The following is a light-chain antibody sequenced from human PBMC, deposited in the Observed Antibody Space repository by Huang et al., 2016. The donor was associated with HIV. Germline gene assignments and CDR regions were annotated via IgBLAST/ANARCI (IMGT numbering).Light chain of an antibody. J-gene: IGKJ2*01. CDR2: GAS. CDR1: QNINRY. Sequence: DIQITQSPSSLSASVGDRVNITCRASQNINRYLNWYQQRPGEAPKLLIHGASSLQSRVPSRFTDSGSGTDFTLTISSLQPEDSATYYCQQSARTPRTFGQGTKLEI. V-gene: IGKV1-39*01. CDR3: QQSARTPRT.